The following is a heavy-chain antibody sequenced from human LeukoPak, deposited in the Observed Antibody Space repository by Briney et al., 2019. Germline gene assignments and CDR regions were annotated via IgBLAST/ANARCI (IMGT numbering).Heavy chain of an antibody. CDR1: GFTVSSNY. Sequence: GGSLRLSCAASGFTVSSNYMSWVRQAPGKGLEWVSVIYSGGSTYYADSVKGRFTISRDSSKNTLYLQMNSLRAEDTAVYYCASSVGVPAAHGAFDIWGQGTMVTVSS. J-gene: IGHJ3*02. CDR2: IYSGGST. D-gene: IGHD2-2*01. CDR3: ASSVGVPAAHGAFDI. V-gene: IGHV3-66*01.